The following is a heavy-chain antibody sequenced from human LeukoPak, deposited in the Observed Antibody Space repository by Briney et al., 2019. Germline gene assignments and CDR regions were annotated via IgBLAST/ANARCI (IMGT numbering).Heavy chain of an antibody. J-gene: IGHJ3*02. CDR3: ARDLRRSGSDAFDI. Sequence: GGSLRLSCAASGFTFDDYGMSWVRQAPGKGLKWVSGINWNGGSTGYADSVKGRFTISRDNAKNSLYLQMNSLRAEDTALYYCARDLRRSGSDAFDIWGQGTMVTVSS. V-gene: IGHV3-20*04. CDR1: GFTFDDYG. D-gene: IGHD5-12*01. CDR2: INWNGGST.